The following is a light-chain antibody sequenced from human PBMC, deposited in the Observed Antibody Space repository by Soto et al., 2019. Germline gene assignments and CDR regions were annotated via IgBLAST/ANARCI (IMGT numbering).Light chain of an antibody. J-gene: IGKJ1*01. CDR3: HQYGTSPQT. Sequence: EIVLTQSPDTLSLSPGERATLSCRASQSVGNNFLAWYQQKPGQAPTLLIYDASSRASGLPDRFSGGGSETDFTLTVSRLELEDFAVYFCHQYGTSPQTFGQGTKVEI. CDR1: QSVGNNF. CDR2: DAS. V-gene: IGKV3-20*01.